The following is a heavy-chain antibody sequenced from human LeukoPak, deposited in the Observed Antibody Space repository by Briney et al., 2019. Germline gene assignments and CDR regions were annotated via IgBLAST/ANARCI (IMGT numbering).Heavy chain of an antibody. J-gene: IGHJ2*01. Sequence: GRSLRLSCAASGFTFSSYGMHWVRQAPGKGLEGVAVISYDGSNKYYADSVKGPSTISRENSKNTLYLQMNSLRAEDTAVYYCAKDLWIIGPERPNSYFDLWGRGTLVTVSS. V-gene: IGHV3-30*18. CDR1: GFTFSSYG. CDR3: AKDLWIIGPERPNSYFDL. D-gene: IGHD3/OR15-3a*01. CDR2: ISYDGSNK.